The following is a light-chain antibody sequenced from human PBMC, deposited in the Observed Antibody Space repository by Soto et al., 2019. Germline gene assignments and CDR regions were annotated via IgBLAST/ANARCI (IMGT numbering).Light chain of an antibody. Sequence: EIVLTQSPDTLSVSPGGRATLSCRASQDVRGGLAWYQQKPGQTPRLLIHGASTRATGIPARFSGSGSGTEFTLTISSLQSEDFASSYCLQYDVWPLTCGQATTVEI. CDR1: QDVRGG. J-gene: IGKJ1*01. CDR2: GAS. CDR3: LQYDVWPLT. V-gene: IGKV3-15*01.